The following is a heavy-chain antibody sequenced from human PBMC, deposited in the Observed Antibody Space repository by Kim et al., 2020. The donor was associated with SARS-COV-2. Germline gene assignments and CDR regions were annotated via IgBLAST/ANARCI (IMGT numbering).Heavy chain of an antibody. CDR3: AKDLWFGANWFDP. CDR2: ISNSGAHT. V-gene: IGHV3-23*01. J-gene: IGHJ5*02. D-gene: IGHD3-10*01. Sequence: GGSLRLSCAASGFTFSTYAMTWVRQAPGKGLEWVSAISNSGAHTHYADSVKGRFTISRDNSKNTLYLHMNSLRAEDTAVYSCAKDLWFGANWFDPWGQGT. CDR1: GFTFSTYA.